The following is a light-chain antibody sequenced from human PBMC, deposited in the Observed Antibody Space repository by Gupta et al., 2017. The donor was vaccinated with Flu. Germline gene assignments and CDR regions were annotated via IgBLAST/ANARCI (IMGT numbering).Light chain of an antibody. J-gene: IGKJ1*01. Sequence: DIQLTQSPSFLSASVGDRVTITCRASQGISSYLAWYQQKPGIAPKLLIYAASIWQSGVPSRFSGSGSGTEFSLTISSLQPEDFATYYCQQAKSYPPWTFGQGTKVEIK. V-gene: IGKV1-9*01. CDR1: QGISSY. CDR3: QQAKSYPPWT. CDR2: AAS.